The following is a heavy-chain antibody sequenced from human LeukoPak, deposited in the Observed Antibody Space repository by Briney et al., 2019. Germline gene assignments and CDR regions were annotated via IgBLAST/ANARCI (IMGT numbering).Heavy chain of an antibody. V-gene: IGHV3-48*02. CDR3: ASSGSYRFDY. J-gene: IGHJ4*02. CDR2: ITASGTAM. CDR1: GLTFSGYD. D-gene: IGHD1-26*01. Sequence: GGSLRLSCAASGLTFSGYDMHWVRQAPGKGLEWVSHITASGTAMFYADSVKGRFTISRDNAKNSLYLQMNSLRDEDTAVYYCASSGSYRFDYWGQGTLVTVSS.